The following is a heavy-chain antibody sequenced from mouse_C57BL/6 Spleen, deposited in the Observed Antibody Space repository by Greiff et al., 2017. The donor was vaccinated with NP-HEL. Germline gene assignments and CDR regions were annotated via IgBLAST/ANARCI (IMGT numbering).Heavy chain of an antibody. CDR1: GYAFSSSW. D-gene: IGHD1-1*01. CDR2: IYPGDGDT. J-gene: IGHJ1*03. CDR3: AREDYYGSSYDWYFDV. Sequence: VQLHQSGPELVKPGASVKISCKASGYAFSSSWMNWVKQRPGKGLEWIGRIYPGDGDTNYNGKFKGKATLTADKSSSTAYMQLSSLTSEDSAVYFCAREDYYGSSYDWYFDVWGTGTTVTVSS. V-gene: IGHV1-82*01.